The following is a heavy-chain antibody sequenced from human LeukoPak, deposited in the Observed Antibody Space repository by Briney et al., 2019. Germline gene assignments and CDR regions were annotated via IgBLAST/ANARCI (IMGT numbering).Heavy chain of an antibody. D-gene: IGHD5-18*01. Sequence: PSETLSLTCTVSGGSISSSDYYWGWIRQPPGKGLEWIGSIYYSGNTYYNPSLKSRVTISVDTSKNQFSLRPSFVTAADTAVYYCARYPTAMVSFDYWGQGTLVTVSS. J-gene: IGHJ4*02. CDR2: IYYSGNT. V-gene: IGHV4-39*01. CDR3: ARYPTAMVSFDY. CDR1: GGSISSSDYY.